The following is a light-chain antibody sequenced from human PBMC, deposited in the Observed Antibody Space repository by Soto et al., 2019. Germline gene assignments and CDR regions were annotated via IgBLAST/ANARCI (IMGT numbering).Light chain of an antibody. CDR2: GAS. V-gene: IGKV3-20*01. CDR3: QQYGSSPLVT. Sequence: VVLTQSPGTLSLSPGERATLSCRASQSVRSSYFAWYQQKPGQAPRLLIYGASSRATGIPDRFSGSGSGTDFTLTISRLEPEDFAVYYCQQYGSSPLVTFGQGTRLEIK. CDR1: QSVRSSY. J-gene: IGKJ5*01.